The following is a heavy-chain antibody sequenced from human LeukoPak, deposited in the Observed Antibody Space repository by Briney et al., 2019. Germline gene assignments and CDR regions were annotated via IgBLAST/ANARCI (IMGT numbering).Heavy chain of an antibody. CDR1: GYTFTSYG. D-gene: IGHD3-10*01. CDR2: INPNSGGT. Sequence: GASVKVSCKASGYTFTSYGISWVRQAPGQGLEWMGWINPNSGGTNYAQKFQGRVTMTRDTSISTAYMELSRLRSDDTAVYYCARRFGELGDYWGQGTLVTVSS. J-gene: IGHJ4*02. CDR3: ARRFGELGDY. V-gene: IGHV1-2*02.